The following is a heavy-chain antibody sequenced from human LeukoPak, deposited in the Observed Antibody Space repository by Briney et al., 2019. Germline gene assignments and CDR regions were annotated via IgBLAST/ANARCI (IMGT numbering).Heavy chain of an antibody. J-gene: IGHJ4*02. CDR2: IYYSGST. V-gene: IGHV4-39*07. D-gene: IGHD2-8*01. CDR3: ARDEDCTNGVCYTGGHDY. Sequence: SETLSLTCTVSGGSISSSSYYWGWIRQPPGKGLEWIGSIYYSGSTYYNPSLKSRVTISVDTSKNQFSLKLSSVTAADTAVYYCARDEDCTNGVCYTGGHDYWGQGTLVTVSS. CDR1: GGSISSSSYY.